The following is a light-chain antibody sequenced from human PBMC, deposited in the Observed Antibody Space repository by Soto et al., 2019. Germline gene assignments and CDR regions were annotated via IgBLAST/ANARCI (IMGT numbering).Light chain of an antibody. CDR2: SNS. CDR3: SAWDDNLNGVV. J-gene: IGLJ2*01. V-gene: IGLV1-44*01. Sequence: QSVLTQPPSASGTPGQRVTISCSGSSFSIGSNTVNWYQQFPGKAPKFLIYSNSERPSGVPDRFSGSKSGTSASLAINGLQSDDEADYYCSAWDDNLNGVVFGGGTKLTVL. CDR1: SFSIGSNT.